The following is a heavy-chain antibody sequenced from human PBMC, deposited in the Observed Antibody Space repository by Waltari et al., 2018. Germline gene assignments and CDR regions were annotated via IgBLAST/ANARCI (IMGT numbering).Heavy chain of an antibody. V-gene: IGHV3-48*03. CDR2: ISATGTT. D-gene: IGHD1-7*01. CDR1: GFPFSSYE. J-gene: IGHJ4*02. CDR3: VKDDATWNYGH. Sequence: EVQLVESGGGLVQPGGSLRLSCAASGFPFSSYEMIWVRQAPGKGLEWVSYISATGTTYYAESVKGRFTISRDNAKNSLYLQMNSLRAEDTAVYYCVKDDATWNYGHWGRGTLVTVSS.